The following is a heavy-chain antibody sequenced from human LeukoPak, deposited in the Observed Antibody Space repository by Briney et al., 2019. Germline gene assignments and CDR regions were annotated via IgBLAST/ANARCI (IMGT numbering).Heavy chain of an antibody. CDR1: GGSISSGGYY. CDR3: ARGSWELLLHD. CDR2: IYYSGST. Sequence: SETLSLTCTVSGGSISSGGYYWSWIRQHPGKGLEWIGYIYYSGSTNHNPSLKSRVTISVDTSKNQFSLKLSSVTAADTAVYYCARGSWELLLHDWGQGTLVTVSS. V-gene: IGHV4-61*08. J-gene: IGHJ4*02. D-gene: IGHD1-26*01.